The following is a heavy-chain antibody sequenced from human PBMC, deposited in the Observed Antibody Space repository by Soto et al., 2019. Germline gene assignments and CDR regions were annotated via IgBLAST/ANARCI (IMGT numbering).Heavy chain of an antibody. D-gene: IGHD3-16*01. CDR1: GFTFSSYG. J-gene: IGHJ3*02. Sequence: GGSLRLSCAASGFTFSSYGMHWVRQAPGKGLEWVAVIWYDGSNKYYADSVKGRFTISRDNSKNTLYLQMNSLRAEDTAVYYCAREKKKTKSNHGGAFDIWGQGTMVTVSS. V-gene: IGHV3-33*01. CDR2: IWYDGSNK. CDR3: AREKKKTKSNHGGAFDI.